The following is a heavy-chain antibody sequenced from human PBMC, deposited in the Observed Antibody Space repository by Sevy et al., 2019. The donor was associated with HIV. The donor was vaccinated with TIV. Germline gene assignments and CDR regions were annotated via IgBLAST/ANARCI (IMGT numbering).Heavy chain of an antibody. J-gene: IGHJ4*02. D-gene: IGHD5-18*01. Sequence: GGSLRLSCAASGFTVNSNYMTWVRQAPGKGLEGVSVIYSDGTTYHADSVKDRFTISRDNYTNTLYLQMNSLRDEDTAVYYCARGKSGYGYALNYWGQGTLVTVSS. V-gene: IGHV3-66*01. CDR3: ARGKSGYGYALNY. CDR2: IYSDGTT. CDR1: GFTVNSNY.